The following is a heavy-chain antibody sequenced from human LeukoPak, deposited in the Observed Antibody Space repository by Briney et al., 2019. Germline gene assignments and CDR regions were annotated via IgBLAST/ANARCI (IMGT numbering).Heavy chain of an antibody. Sequence: ASVKVSCKASGYTFTGYYMHWVRQAPGQGLEWMGWINPNSGGTNYAQKFQGRVTMTRDMSISTAYMELSRLRSDDTAVYYCARAWAWELHHRVLFWFDPWGQGTLVTVSS. CDR1: GYTFTGYY. D-gene: IGHD1-26*01. J-gene: IGHJ5*02. CDR2: INPNSGGT. CDR3: ARAWAWELHHRVLFWFDP. V-gene: IGHV1-2*02.